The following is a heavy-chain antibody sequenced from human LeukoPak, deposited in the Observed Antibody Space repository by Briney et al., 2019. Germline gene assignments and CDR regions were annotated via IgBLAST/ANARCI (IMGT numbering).Heavy chain of an antibody. J-gene: IGHJ4*02. CDR1: GFTFSNFV. CDR3: TSFYETN. D-gene: IGHD2/OR15-2a*01. V-gene: IGHV3-64*04. CDR2: ISTDGSQ. Sequence: GGSLRLSCSTSGFTFSNFVMQWVRQTPGKGLEYVSVISTDGSQYYPDSVKGRFTIFRDNSKNTVYLHMNSLRVEDTAVYYCTSFYETNWGQGTLVTVSS.